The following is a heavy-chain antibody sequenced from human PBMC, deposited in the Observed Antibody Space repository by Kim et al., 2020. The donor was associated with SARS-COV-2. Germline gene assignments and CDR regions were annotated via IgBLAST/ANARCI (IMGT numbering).Heavy chain of an antibody. Sequence: SGPTLVNPTQTLTLTCTFSGFSLSTSGMCVSWIRQPPGKALEWLALIDWDDDKYYSTSLKTRLTISKDTSKNQVVLTMTNMDPVDTATYYCARITYDILTGYHYGMDLWGQGPTVTVSS. J-gene: IGHJ6*02. V-gene: IGHV2-70*01. CDR2: IDWDDDK. CDR1: GFSLSTSGMC. D-gene: IGHD3-9*01. CDR3: ARITYDILTGYHYGMDL.